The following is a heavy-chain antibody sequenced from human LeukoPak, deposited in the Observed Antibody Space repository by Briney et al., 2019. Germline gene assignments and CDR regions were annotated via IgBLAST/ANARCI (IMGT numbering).Heavy chain of an antibody. V-gene: IGHV3-53*01. CDR1: GFAVGRNY. J-gene: IGHJ4*02. CDR3: AKRPGN. CDR2: IYSGGAI. Sequence: GGSLRLSCVASGFAVGRNYMSWVRQAPGKGLECVSLIYSGGAIRYADSVKGRFTISRDSSKNTLFLQMNDLTVEDTARYYCAKRPGNWGQGILVTVSS. D-gene: IGHD1-14*01.